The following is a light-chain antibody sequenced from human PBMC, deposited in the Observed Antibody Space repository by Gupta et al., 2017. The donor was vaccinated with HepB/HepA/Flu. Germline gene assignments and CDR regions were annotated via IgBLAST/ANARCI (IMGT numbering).Light chain of an antibody. CDR3: HLHNEYAIT. V-gene: IGKV1-5*03. CDR1: QSISNW. CDR2: KAS. J-gene: IGKJ4*01. Sequence: DIQMTHSPSTLSASVGDRVTITCRASQSISNWLAWYQQKPGKAPKLLIYKASSLDSGVPSRFSGSGSGTEFTLTISSLEPDDIATYYCHLHNEYAITFGGGTKVE.